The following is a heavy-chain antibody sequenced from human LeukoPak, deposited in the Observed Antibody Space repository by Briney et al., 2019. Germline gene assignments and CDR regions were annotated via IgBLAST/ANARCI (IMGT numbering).Heavy chain of an antibody. CDR3: AGAFMVAAGTGPFDY. V-gene: IGHV3-21*01. D-gene: IGHD6-13*01. J-gene: IGHJ4*02. Sequence: PGGSLRLSCAASGFTFSTYTVNWVRQAPGKGLEWVSSIKSDTSYVYYADSVKGRFTISRDNAKNSLYLQMSSLRAEDTAVYFCAGAFMVAAGTGPFDYWGQGTPVTVSS. CDR1: GFTFSTYT. CDR2: IKSDTSYV.